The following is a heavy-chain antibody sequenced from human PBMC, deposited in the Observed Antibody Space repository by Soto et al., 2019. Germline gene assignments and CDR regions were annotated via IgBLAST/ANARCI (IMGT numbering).Heavy chain of an antibody. CDR2: IWYDGSNK. D-gene: IGHD1-7*01. CDR1: GFTFSSYG. J-gene: IGHJ6*02. V-gene: IGHV3-33*01. Sequence: QVQLVESGGGVVQPGRSLRLSCAASGFTFSSYGMHWVRQAPGKGLEWVAVIWYDGSNKYYADSVKGRFTISRDNSKNTLYLQMNSLGADATVVYYCARDLVQVGTTRSPYYYYGMDVWGQGTTVTVS. CDR3: ARDLVQVGTTRSPYYYYGMDV.